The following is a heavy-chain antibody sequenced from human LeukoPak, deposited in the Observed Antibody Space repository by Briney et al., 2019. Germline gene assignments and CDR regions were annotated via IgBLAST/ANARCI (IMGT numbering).Heavy chain of an antibody. D-gene: IGHD4-23*01. Sequence: GGSLRLSCAASGFTVSSNHMSWVRQAPGKGLNWVSIIYSGGTTYYADSVKGRFTISRDNSKNTLYFQMNSLRAEDTAVYYCARDADYGGSPDAFDIWGRGTIVTVSS. V-gene: IGHV3-53*01. CDR2: IYSGGTT. CDR1: GFTVSSNH. J-gene: IGHJ3*02. CDR3: ARDADYGGSPDAFDI.